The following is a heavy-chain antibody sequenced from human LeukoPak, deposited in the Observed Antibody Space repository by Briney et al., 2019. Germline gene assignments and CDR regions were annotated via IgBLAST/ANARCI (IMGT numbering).Heavy chain of an antibody. CDR2: ISYDGSNR. V-gene: IGHV3-30-3*01. D-gene: IGHD6-6*01. CDR3: ARDRGEGSSTPIDY. J-gene: IGHJ4*02. CDR1: GFTFSSYA. Sequence: GGSLRLSCAASGFTFSSYAMHWVRQAPGKGLEWVAVISYDGSNRYYADSVKGRFTISRDNAKNSLYLQMNSLRAEDTAVYYCARDRGEGSSTPIDYWGQGTLVTVSS.